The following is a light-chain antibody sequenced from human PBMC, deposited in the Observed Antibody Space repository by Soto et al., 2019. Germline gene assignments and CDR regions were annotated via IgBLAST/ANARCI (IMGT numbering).Light chain of an antibody. CDR1: SSDVGSYNL. Sequence: QSALTQPASVSGSPGQSITISCTGASSDVGSYNLVSWYQHHPGKGPKLIIYEGNKRPSGVSDRFSGSKSGDTASLTISGLQSDDEADYYCCSYTASSTVDVVFGGGTKLTVL. J-gene: IGLJ2*01. CDR2: EGN. CDR3: CSYTASSTVDVV. V-gene: IGLV2-23*01.